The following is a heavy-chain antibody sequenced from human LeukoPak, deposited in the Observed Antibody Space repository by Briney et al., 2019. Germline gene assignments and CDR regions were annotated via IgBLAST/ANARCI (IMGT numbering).Heavy chain of an antibody. CDR3: ARAYCSSTSCYTSDAFDI. D-gene: IGHD2-2*02. Sequence: PGGSLRLSCAASGFTFSSYSMNWVRQASGKGLEWVSSISSSSSYIYYADSVKGRFTISRDNAKNSLYLQMNSLRAEDTAVYYCARAYCSSTSCYTSDAFDIWGQGTMVTVSS. CDR1: GFTFSSYS. V-gene: IGHV3-21*01. J-gene: IGHJ3*02. CDR2: ISSSSSYI.